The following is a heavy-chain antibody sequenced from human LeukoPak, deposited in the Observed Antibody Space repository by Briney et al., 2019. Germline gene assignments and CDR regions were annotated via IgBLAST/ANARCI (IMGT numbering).Heavy chain of an antibody. CDR1: GGSISSSSYY. J-gene: IGHJ5*02. V-gene: IGHV4-39*01. CDR2: IYYSGST. CDR3: ARLAMVRGVIVRWFDP. D-gene: IGHD3-10*01. Sequence: PSETLSLTCTVSGGSISSSSYYWGWIRQPPGKGLEWIGSIYYSGSTYYNPSLKSRVTISVDTSKNQFSLKLNSVTAADTAVYYCARLAMVRGVIVRWFDPWGQGTLVTVSS.